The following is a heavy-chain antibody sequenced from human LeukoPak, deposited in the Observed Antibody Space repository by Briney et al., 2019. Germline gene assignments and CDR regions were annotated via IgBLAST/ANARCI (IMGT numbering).Heavy chain of an antibody. J-gene: IGHJ4*02. CDR2: ISAYNGNT. Sequence: GASVKVSCKASGYTFTNYGIIWVRQATGQGLEWMGWISAYNGNTDYAQKLQGRVSMTTDTSTNTAYMELRSLRSDDTAVYYCARVVGATTPFHIDHWGQGTLVTVSS. CDR3: ARVVGATTPFHIDH. CDR1: GYTFTNYG. V-gene: IGHV1-18*01. D-gene: IGHD1-26*01.